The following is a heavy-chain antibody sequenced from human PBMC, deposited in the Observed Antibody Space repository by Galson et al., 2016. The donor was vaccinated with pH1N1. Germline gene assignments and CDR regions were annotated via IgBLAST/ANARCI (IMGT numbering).Heavy chain of an antibody. Sequence: SLRLSCAASGFTFDDYAMHWVRQAPGKGLEWVSGISWNSGVTGYADSVKGRFTISRDNAKNSLYLQMNSLRAEDTALYYCAKVDGYLSGWDDYVGQGTLLTVSS. CDR1: GFTFDDYA. J-gene: IGHJ4*02. CDR3: AKVDGYLSGWDDY. D-gene: IGHD6-19*01. V-gene: IGHV3-9*01. CDR2: ISWNSGVT.